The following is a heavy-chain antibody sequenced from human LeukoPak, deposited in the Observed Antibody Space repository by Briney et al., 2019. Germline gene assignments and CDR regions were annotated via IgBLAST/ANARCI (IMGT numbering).Heavy chain of an antibody. CDR3: AKNRAAAGMFDY. CDR1: GFTFSSYA. CDR2: ISGSGGST. J-gene: IGHJ4*02. D-gene: IGHD6-13*01. V-gene: IGHV3-23*01. Sequence: RGSLRLSCAASGFTFSSYAMSWARQAPGKGLEWVSAISGSGGSTYYADSVKGRFTISRDNSKNTLYLQMNSLRAEDTAVYYCAKNRAAAGMFDYWGQGTLVTVSS.